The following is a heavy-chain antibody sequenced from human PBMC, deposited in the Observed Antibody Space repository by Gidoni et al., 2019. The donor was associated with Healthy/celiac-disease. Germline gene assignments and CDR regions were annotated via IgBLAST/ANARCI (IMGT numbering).Heavy chain of an antibody. CDR3: ARGGKRITMIVVVPGLDY. D-gene: IGHD3-22*01. CDR1: GFTFRSYA. J-gene: IGHJ4*02. Sequence: QVQLVESGGGVVQPGRSLRLSWAASGFTFRSYAMHGVRQAPGKGLEWVAVISYDGSNKYYADSVKGRFTISRDNSKNTLYLQMNSLRAEDTAVYYCARGGKRITMIVVVPGLDYWGQGTLVTVSS. V-gene: IGHV3-30-3*01. CDR2: ISYDGSNK.